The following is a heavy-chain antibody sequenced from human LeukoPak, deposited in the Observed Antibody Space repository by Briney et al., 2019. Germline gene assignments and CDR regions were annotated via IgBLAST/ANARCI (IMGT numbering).Heavy chain of an antibody. CDR2: IYYSGST. CDR1: GGSFSGYY. D-gene: IGHD3-9*01. J-gene: IGHJ5*02. Sequence: NSSETLSLTCAVYGGSFSGYYWSWIRQPPGKGLEWIGSIYYSGSTYYNPSLKSRVTISVDTSKNQFSLKLSSVTAADTAVYYCARHGSRYFDWLLSPYNWFDPWGQGTLVTVSS. CDR3: ARHGSRYFDWLLSPYNWFDP. V-gene: IGHV4-34*01.